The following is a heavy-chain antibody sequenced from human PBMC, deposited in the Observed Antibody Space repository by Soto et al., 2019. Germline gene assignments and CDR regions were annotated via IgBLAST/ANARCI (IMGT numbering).Heavy chain of an antibody. D-gene: IGHD1-7*01. CDR3: AGTTSQYWYYMDV. Sequence: SQTLSLTCAISGDSVSSNNAAWNWIRQSPSRGLEWLGRTYYRSRWYNDYAVSVKSRITVNPDTSKNQFSLQLTSVTPEDTAVYYCAGTTSQYWYYMDVWGKGTTGTVSS. CDR2: TYYRSRWYN. V-gene: IGHV6-1*01. J-gene: IGHJ6*03. CDR1: GDSVSSNNAA.